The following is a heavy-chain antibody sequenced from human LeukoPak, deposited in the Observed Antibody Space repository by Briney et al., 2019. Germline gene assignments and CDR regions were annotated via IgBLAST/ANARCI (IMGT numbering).Heavy chain of an antibody. D-gene: IGHD3-22*01. CDR2: IYPGDLDT. CDR3: ARRYHDYSGYSRQFDY. J-gene: IGHJ4*02. Sequence: GESLKISWEGSGYSFNTYWIGWVRQMPGKGLEWMGIIYPGDLDTRYSPSFQGQVTISADKSISTAYLQWSSLKTSDTAMYYCARRYHDYSGYSRQFDYWGQGTLVTVSS. CDR1: GYSFNTYW. V-gene: IGHV5-51*01.